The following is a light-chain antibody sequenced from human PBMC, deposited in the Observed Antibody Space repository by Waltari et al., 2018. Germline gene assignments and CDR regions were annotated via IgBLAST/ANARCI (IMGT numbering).Light chain of an antibody. V-gene: IGLV2-14*03. CDR3: SPYTLTRTWL. CDR2: DVN. J-gene: IGLJ3*02. Sequence: QSALTQPASVSGSPGQSITIPCAGASRDVGAYPYVSWYQQHPGKATNLIIYDVNMRPSGISSRFSGSKSSNTASLTVSELQAEDDADYYCSPYTLTRTWLIGGGTKLTVL. CDR1: SRDVGAYPY.